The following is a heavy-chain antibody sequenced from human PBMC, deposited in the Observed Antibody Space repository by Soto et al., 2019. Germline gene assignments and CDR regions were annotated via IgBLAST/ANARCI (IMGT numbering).Heavy chain of an antibody. Sequence: EVQLVESGGGLVQPGGSLRLSCAASGFTFSTYWMSWVRQAPGKGLEWVASIKQDGSEKCYVDSVKGRFTISRDNAKNSLYLEMNSLRAEDTAVYYCARKLYYYDACPHGWFDPWGQGTLVTVSS. J-gene: IGHJ5*02. CDR1: GFTFSTYW. V-gene: IGHV3-7*01. D-gene: IGHD3-22*01. CDR2: IKQDGSEK. CDR3: ARKLYYYDACPHGWFDP.